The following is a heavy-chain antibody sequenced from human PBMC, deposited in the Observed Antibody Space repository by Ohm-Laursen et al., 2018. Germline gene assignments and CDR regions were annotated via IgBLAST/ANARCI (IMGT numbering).Heavy chain of an antibody. J-gene: IGHJ4*02. CDR1: GGSISNYY. CDR2: IYYSGST. V-gene: IGHV4-59*12. CDR3: AGRGY. Sequence: GTLSLTCIVSGGSISNYYWSWIRQPPGKGLEWIGYIYYSGSTNYNPSLKSRVTMSVDTSKNQFSLKLSSVTAADTAVYYCAGRGYWGQGTLVTVSS.